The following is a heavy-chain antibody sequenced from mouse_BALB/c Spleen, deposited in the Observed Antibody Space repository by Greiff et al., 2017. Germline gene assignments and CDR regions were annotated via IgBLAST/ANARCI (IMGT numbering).Heavy chain of an antibody. CDR1: GYNFTSYW. CDR3: ARPGNSFDY. CDR2: IYPGSGST. Sequence: QVQLQQPGAELVKPGTSVKLSCKASGYNFTSYWINWVKLRPGQGLEWIGDIYPGSGSTNYNEKFKSKATLTVDTSSSTAYMQLSSLASEDSALYYCARPGNSFDYWGQGTTLTVSS. J-gene: IGHJ2*01. V-gene: IGHV1-55*01.